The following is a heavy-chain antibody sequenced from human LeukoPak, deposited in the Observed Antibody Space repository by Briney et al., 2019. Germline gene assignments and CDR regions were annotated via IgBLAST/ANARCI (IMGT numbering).Heavy chain of an antibody. J-gene: IGHJ6*03. CDR1: GYTFTSYY. Sequence: ASVKVSCKASGYTFTSYYMHWVRQAPGQGLEWMGIINPSGGSTSYAQKFQGRVTMTRDMSTSTVYMELSSLRSEDTAVYYCAREALEAAAGTGPWYYYYMDVWGKGTTVTVSS. D-gene: IGHD6-13*01. CDR3: AREALEAAAGTGPWYYYYMDV. CDR2: INPSGGST. V-gene: IGHV1-46*01.